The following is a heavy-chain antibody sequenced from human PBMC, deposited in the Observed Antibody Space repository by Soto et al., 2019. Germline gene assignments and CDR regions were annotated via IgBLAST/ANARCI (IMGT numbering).Heavy chain of an antibody. CDR3: ARESRFLEWLSLNWFDP. D-gene: IGHD3-3*01. V-gene: IGHV4-31*03. CDR1: GGSISSGGYY. CDR2: IYYSGIT. J-gene: IGHJ5*02. Sequence: SETLSLTCTVSGGSISSGGYYWSWIRQHPGKGLEWIGYIYYSGITYYNPSLKSRLTISIDTSKNQFSLKLSSVTAADTAVYYCARESRFLEWLSLNWFDPWGQGTLVTVSS.